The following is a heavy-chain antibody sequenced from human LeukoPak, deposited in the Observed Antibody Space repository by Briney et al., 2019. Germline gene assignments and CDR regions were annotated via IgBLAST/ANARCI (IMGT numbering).Heavy chain of an antibody. CDR2: INPNSGGT. Sequence: GASVKVSCKASGYSFTDKYMHWVRQAPGQGLEWMGWINPNSGGTNYAQKFQGRVTMTRDTSISTAYMELSRLRSDDTAVYYCARANYDILTGYYCDYWGQGTLVTVSS. CDR3: ARANYDILTGYYCDY. J-gene: IGHJ4*02. D-gene: IGHD3-9*01. CDR1: GYSFTDKY. V-gene: IGHV1-2*02.